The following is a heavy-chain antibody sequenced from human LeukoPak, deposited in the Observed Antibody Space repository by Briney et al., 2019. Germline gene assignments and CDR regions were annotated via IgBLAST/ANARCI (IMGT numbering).Heavy chain of an antibody. CDR1: GDSISTYY. Sequence: PSETLSLTCTVSGDSISTYYWSWIRQSPEKGLEWIGYIYYTGSTNYNPSLKSRVTISVDTSKRQFSLKLTSVTAADTAVYYCARAGGSYYSGWEFDSWGQGTLVTVSS. CDR2: IYYTGST. V-gene: IGHV4-59*01. J-gene: IGHJ4*02. D-gene: IGHD2-15*01. CDR3: ARAGGSYYSGWEFDS.